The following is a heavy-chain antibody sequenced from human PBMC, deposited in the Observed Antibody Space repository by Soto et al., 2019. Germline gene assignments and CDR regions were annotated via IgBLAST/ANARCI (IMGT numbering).Heavy chain of an antibody. J-gene: IGHJ4*02. CDR3: ARREQWLAGYFDY. CDR2: IYYSGST. CDR1: GDSISSSGFY. Sequence: SETLSLTCTVSGDSISSSGFYWGWIRQPPGKGLEWIGSIYYSGSTYYNPSHKSRVTISIDTSQNQFSLKLSSVTAADTAVYYCARREQWLAGYFDYWGQGTLVTVSS. V-gene: IGHV4-39*01. D-gene: IGHD6-19*01.